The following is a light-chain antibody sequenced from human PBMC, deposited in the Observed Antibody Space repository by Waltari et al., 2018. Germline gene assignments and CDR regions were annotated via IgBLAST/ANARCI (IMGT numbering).Light chain of an antibody. V-gene: IGKV3-20*01. CDR2: HAS. Sequence: EIVFTQSPGTLSLSSGDRATLSCRASQSISKYLAWYQQKPGQAPRLLIYHASSRAAVIPDRFSGSGSGTDFSLSISRLEPEDFAVYYCQHYESLPVTFGQGTKVEIK. CDR3: QHYESLPVT. CDR1: QSISKY. J-gene: IGKJ1*01.